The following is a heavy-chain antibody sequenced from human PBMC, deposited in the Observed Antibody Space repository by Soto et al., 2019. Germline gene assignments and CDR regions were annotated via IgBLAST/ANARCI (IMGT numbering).Heavy chain of an antibody. D-gene: IGHD3-3*01. CDR2: IYSGGST. CDR1: GFTVSSNY. CDR3: ASTYDFWSPDVSGLGY. Sequence: GGSLRLSCAASGFTVSSNYMSWVRQAPGKGLEWVSVIYSGGSTYYADSVKGRFTISRDNSKNTLYLQMNNLRAEDTAVYYCASTYDFWSPDVSGLGYWGQGTLVTVSS. J-gene: IGHJ4*02. V-gene: IGHV3-53*01.